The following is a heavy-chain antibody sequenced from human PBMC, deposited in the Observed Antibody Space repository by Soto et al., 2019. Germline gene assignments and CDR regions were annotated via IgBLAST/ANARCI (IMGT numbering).Heavy chain of an antibody. CDR3: ARDWNPSGYYTGMAGMDV. Sequence: PSETLSLTCTVSGGSLSSGDYYWSWIRQPPGKGLEWIGYIYYSGSTYYNPSLKSRVTISVDTSKNQFSLKLSSVTAAVTAVYYCARDWNPSGYYTGMAGMDVWGQGTTVTVS. J-gene: IGHJ6*02. CDR2: IYYSGST. D-gene: IGHD3-3*01. V-gene: IGHV4-30-4*01. CDR1: GGSLSSGDYY.